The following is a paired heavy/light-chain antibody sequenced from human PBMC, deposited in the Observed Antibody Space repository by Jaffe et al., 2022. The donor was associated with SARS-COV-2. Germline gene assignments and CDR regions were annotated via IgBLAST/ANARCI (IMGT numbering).Heavy chain of an antibody. V-gene: IGHV3-21*02. CDR3: SPLGLTDL. CDR1: EFTFGSYT. J-gene: IGHJ4*02. Sequence: EVRLVESGGGLVKPGGSLRLSCSASEFTFGSYTLNWVRQAPGKGLQWVSSISVSSDYKYYADSVKGRFTISRDNARNSLYLQMNSLTAEDTAVYYCSPLGLTDLWGQGTLVTVSS. D-gene: IGHD1-26*01. CDR2: ISVSSDYK.
Light chain of an antibody. J-gene: IGKJ2*01. Sequence: DIQMTQSPSSLSASVGDRVTITCRASQSLSRYLNWYQKKPGKAPKLLINAASRLQSGAPSRFSGGGSGTDFTLTISSLQPEDSATYYCQQSYSTPPTFGQGTKVEIK. CDR3: QQSYSTPPT. V-gene: IGKV1-39*01. CDR1: QSLSRY. CDR2: AAS.